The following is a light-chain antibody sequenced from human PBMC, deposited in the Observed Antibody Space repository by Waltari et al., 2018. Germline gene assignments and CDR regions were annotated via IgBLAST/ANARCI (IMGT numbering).Light chain of an antibody. CDR2: GVG. CDR3: SSYTRTTTLWV. V-gene: IGLV2-14*01. J-gene: IGLJ3*02. CDR1: SSDVGAYDH. Sequence: QSALTQPASMSGSPGQSITISCTGSSSDVGAYDHVSWYQQHPGKAPKLLIYGVGKRPSGVSKRFSGSKSGNTASLTISGLQAEDKADYYCSSYTRTTTLWVFGGGTELTVL.